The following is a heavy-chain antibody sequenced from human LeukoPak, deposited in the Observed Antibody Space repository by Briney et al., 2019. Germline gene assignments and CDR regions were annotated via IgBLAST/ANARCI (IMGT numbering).Heavy chain of an antibody. CDR1: DDSFYDYY. CDR2: IYYSGST. D-gene: IGHD5-12*01. CDR3: AREEPHSGYDPGFDY. V-gene: IGHV4-59*12. Sequence: SETLSLTCTTSDDSFYDYYWSGFRKPPGQALEWIGYIYYSGSTNYNPSLKRRVTISVDTSKNQFSLKLSSVTAADTAVYYCAREEPHSGYDPGFDYWGQETLVTVSS. J-gene: IGHJ4*02.